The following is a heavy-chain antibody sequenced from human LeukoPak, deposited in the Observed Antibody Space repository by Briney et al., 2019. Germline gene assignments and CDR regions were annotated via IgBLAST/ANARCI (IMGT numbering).Heavy chain of an antibody. V-gene: IGHV3-48*01. CDR3: ARDRRYCSGTSCYGDAFDI. Sequence: PGGSLRLSCAASGFTFNIYSMNWVRQAPGKGLEWVSYISSSSTIYSADSVKGRFTISRDNAKNSLYLQMNSLRAEDTAVCYCARDRRYCSGTSCYGDAFDIWGQGTMVTVS. CDR2: ISSSSTI. D-gene: IGHD2-2*01. J-gene: IGHJ3*02. CDR1: GFTFNIYS.